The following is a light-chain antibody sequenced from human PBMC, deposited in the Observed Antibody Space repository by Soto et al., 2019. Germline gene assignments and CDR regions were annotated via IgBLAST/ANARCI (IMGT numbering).Light chain of an antibody. J-gene: IGLJ1*01. V-gene: IGLV2-14*01. CDR1: SSDVGGYNY. CDR3: SSCTSSSTYV. Sequence: QSALTQPASVSGSPGQSITISCTGTSSDVGGYNYVSWYQQHPGKAPKLMIYDVSNWPSGVSNRFSGSKSGNTASLTISGLQAEDEADYYCSSCTSSSTYVFGTGTKVTVL. CDR2: DVS.